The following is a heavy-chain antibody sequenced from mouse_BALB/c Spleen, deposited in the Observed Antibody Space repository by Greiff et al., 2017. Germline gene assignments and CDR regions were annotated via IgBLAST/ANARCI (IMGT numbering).Heavy chain of an antibody. J-gene: IGHJ2*01. D-gene: IGHD1-1*01. V-gene: IGHV3-2*02. Sequence: EVKLVESGPGLVKPSQSLSLTCTVTGYSITSDYAWNWIRQFPGNKLEWMGYISYSGSTSYNPSLKSRISITRDTSKNQFFLQLNSVTTEDTATYYCARRTTVVATYDYWGQGTTLTVSS. CDR3: ARRTTVVATYDY. CDR1: GYSITSDYA. CDR2: ISYSGST.